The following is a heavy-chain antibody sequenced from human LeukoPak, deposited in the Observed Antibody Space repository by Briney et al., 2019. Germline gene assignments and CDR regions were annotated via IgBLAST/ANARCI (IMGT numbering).Heavy chain of an antibody. Sequence: SETLSLTCSVSGDSLSNYYWTWMRQPPGKGLEWVWYIYYTGSPNYNPSLKSRVTISVDTSKNQFSLKLSSVTAADTAVYYCARLRDYGSGTFYNDYWGQGTLVTVSS. J-gene: IGHJ4*02. V-gene: IGHV4-59*08. CDR3: ARLRDYGSGTFYNDY. D-gene: IGHD3-10*01. CDR1: GDSLSNYY. CDR2: IYYTGSP.